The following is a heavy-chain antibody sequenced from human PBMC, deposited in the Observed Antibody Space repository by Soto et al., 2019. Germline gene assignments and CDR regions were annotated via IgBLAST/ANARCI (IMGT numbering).Heavy chain of an antibody. V-gene: IGHV1-24*01. CDR3: ATIPYYYDSSGYYRNAFDI. J-gene: IGHJ3*02. CDR2: FDPEDGET. D-gene: IGHD3-22*01. Sequence: QVQLVQSGAEVKKPGASVKVSCKVSGYTLTELSMHWVRQAPGKGLEWMGGFDPEDGETIYAQKFQGRVTMTEDTSTGTAYMELSSLRSEDTAVYYCATIPYYYDSSGYYRNAFDIWGQGTMVTVSS. CDR1: GYTLTELS.